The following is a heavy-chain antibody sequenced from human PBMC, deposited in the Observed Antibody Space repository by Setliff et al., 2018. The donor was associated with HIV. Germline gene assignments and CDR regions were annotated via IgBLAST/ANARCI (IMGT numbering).Heavy chain of an antibody. CDR2: IYPGDSDT. CDR1: GYSFSSNW. CDR3: ARVMVGAYDAFDL. V-gene: IGHV5-51*01. J-gene: IGHJ3*01. D-gene: IGHD1-26*01. Sequence: PGESLKLSCQSSGYSFSSNWIAWVRQMPGEGLEWMGIIYPGDSDTRYSPSLQGQVSISVDMSLNTAYLQWRSLKASDTAMYYCARVMVGAYDAFDLWGQGTRVTVS.